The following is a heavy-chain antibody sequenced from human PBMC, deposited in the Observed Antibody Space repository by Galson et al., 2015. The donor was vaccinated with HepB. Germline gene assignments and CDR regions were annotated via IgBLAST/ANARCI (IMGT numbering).Heavy chain of an antibody. V-gene: IGHV1-24*01. CDR2: FDFEQSET. D-gene: IGHD6-19*01. CDR3: ATGGGWLRY. Sequence: SVKVSCKVSGSSLTDLSIHWVRQAPGKGLEWMGGFDFEQSETIYAQIFQGRITMTEDISTDTASMELSSLRSEDTAMYYCATGGGWLRYWGQGTLVTVSS. CDR1: GSSLTDLS. J-gene: IGHJ4*02.